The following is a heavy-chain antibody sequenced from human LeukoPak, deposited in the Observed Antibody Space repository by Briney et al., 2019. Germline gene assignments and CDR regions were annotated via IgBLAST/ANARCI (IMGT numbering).Heavy chain of an antibody. V-gene: IGHV3-21*01. D-gene: IGHD3-3*02. J-gene: IGHJ4*02. CDR3: ARDFFHSDISRPFDY. CDR2: IWSDSAEI. Sequence: PGGSLRLSCTASGFTFSNFWMGWVRQAPGKGLEWVSSIWSDSAEIHYADSVKGRFTISRDNAKDSLYLQMNSLRAEDSAVYYCARDFFHSDISRPFDYWGQGTLVTVSS. CDR1: GFTFSNFW.